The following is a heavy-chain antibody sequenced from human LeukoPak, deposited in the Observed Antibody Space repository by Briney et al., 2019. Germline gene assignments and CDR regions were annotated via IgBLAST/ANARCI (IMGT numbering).Heavy chain of an antibody. Sequence: PSQTLSLTCAVSGGSISSGGYSWSWIRQPPGKGLEWIGYIYHSGSTYYNPSLKSRVTISVDRSKNQFSLKLSSVTAADTAVYYCARVRPGSSPLYWYFDLWGRGTLVTVSS. CDR3: ARVRPGSSPLYWYFDL. J-gene: IGHJ2*01. V-gene: IGHV4-30-2*01. CDR2: IYHSGST. D-gene: IGHD2-2*01. CDR1: GGSISSGGYS.